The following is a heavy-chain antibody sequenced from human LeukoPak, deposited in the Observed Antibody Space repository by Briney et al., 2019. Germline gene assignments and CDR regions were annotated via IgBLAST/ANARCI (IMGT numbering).Heavy chain of an antibody. J-gene: IGHJ4*02. Sequence: ASVKVSCKGTRYIFISYYMHWVRQAPGQGLEWMGIINPSGGSTSYAQKFQGRVTMTRDTSTSTVYMELSSLRSEDTAVYYCARDREEYQLLYYWGQGTLVTVSS. CDR1: RYIFISYY. D-gene: IGHD2-2*01. V-gene: IGHV1-46*03. CDR2: INPSGGST. CDR3: ARDREEYQLLYY.